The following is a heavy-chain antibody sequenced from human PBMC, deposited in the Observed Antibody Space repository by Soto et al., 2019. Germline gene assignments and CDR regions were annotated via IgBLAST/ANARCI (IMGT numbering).Heavy chain of an antibody. V-gene: IGHV4-59*01. CDR1: GGSISSYY. Sequence: SETLSLTCTVSGGSISSYYWSWIRQPPGKGLEWIGYIYYSGSTNYNPSLKSRVTISVDTSKNQFSLKLSSVTAADTAVYYCARDRGPSSPSRGYDYWGQGTLVTVSS. D-gene: IGHD6-6*01. CDR3: ARDRGPSSPSRGYDY. CDR2: IYYSGST. J-gene: IGHJ4*02.